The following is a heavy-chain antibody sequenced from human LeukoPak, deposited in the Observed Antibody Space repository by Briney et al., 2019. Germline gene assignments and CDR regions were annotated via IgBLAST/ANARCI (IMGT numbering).Heavy chain of an antibody. Sequence: GGSLRLSCAASGFTFSSYGMHWVRQAPGKGLEWVAVISYDGSNKYYADSVKGRFTISRDNSKNTLYLQMNSLRAEDMAVYYCAKLSPGDYPIDYWGQGTLVTVSS. CDR3: AKLSPGDYPIDY. J-gene: IGHJ4*02. CDR2: ISYDGSNK. CDR1: GFTFSSYG. D-gene: IGHD4-17*01. V-gene: IGHV3-30*18.